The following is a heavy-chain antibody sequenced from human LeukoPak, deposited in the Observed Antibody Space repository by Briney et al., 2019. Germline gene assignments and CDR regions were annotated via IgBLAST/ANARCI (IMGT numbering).Heavy chain of an antibody. CDR3: VRGVVAATLFWFDP. CDR2: VSYSGNT. Sequence: SETLSLTCVDSGGSMNTYYWSWIRKPPGKGLKRIGYVSYSGNTHYNASLKSRVAISVDTSKNQFSLKLTSLTAADTAVYYCVRGVVAATLFWFDPWGQGTLVTVSS. J-gene: IGHJ5*02. V-gene: IGHV4-59*01. D-gene: IGHD2-15*01. CDR1: GGSMNTYY.